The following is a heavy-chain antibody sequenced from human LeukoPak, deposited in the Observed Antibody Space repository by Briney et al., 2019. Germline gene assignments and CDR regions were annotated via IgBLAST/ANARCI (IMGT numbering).Heavy chain of an antibody. CDR2: FDPEDGET. D-gene: IGHD6-13*01. CDR1: GYTLTELS. J-gene: IGHJ4*02. Sequence: GASVKVSCKVSGYTLTELSMHWVRQAPGKGLEWMGGFDPEDGETIYAQKFQGRVTMTEDTSTDTAYMELSSLRSEDTAVFYCATRGLAAAVSYYFDYWGQGTLVTVSS. CDR3: ATRGLAAAVSYYFDY. V-gene: IGHV1-24*01.